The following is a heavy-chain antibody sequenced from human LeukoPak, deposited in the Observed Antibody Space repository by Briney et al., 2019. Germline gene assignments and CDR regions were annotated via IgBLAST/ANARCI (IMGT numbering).Heavy chain of an antibody. D-gene: IGHD3-3*01. J-gene: IGHJ5*02. CDR1: GYTFTSYK. Sequence: ASVKVSCKASGYTFTSYKINWVRPPPGQGLEWMGWISAYKWNTNYAQKLQGRVTQTTDTSKHPAYTEEGSRSSGDPAVYYLARGQTITIFGVVTQYNWFDPGGQGTLVTVSS. CDR2: ISAYKWNT. CDR3: ARGQTITIFGVVTQYNWFDP. V-gene: IGHV1-18*01.